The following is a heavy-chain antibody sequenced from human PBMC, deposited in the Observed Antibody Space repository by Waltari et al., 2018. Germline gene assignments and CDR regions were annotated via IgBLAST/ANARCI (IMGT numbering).Heavy chain of an antibody. CDR3: ARVRVDSSSWLYYYYYYGMDV. CDR2: INTNTGNP. D-gene: IGHD6-13*01. J-gene: IGHJ6*02. V-gene: IGHV7-4-1*02. Sequence: QVQLVQSGSELKKPGASVKVSCKASGYTFTSYAMNWVRQAPGQGLEGMGLINTNTGNPTYAQGFTGRFVFSLDTSVSTAYLQISSLKAEDTAVYYCARVRVDSSSWLYYYYYYGMDVWGQGTTVTVSS. CDR1: GYTFTSYA.